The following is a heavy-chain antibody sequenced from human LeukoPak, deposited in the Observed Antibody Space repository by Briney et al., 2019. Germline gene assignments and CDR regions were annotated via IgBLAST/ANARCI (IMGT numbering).Heavy chain of an antibody. V-gene: IGHV4-38-2*02. CDR1: GYSISSGYD. D-gene: IGHD3-10*01. CDR2: IYYRRTT. J-gene: IGHJ4*02. CDR3: ARVGRDYGSGSYPAYYFDY. Sequence: PSETLSLTCTVSGYSISSGYDWGWIRQPPGKGLEWIGSIYYRRTTYYNPSLKSRVTISIDTSKNHFSLRLSSTTAADTAVYYCARVGRDYGSGSYPAYYFDYWGQGTLVTVSS.